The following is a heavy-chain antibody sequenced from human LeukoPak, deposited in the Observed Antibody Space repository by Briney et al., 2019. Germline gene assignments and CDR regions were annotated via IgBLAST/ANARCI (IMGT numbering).Heavy chain of an antibody. D-gene: IGHD1-26*01. CDR2: THYSGNT. CDR3: ARWGGTLNAFDV. CDR1: DDSISSYY. Sequence: SETLSLTCRVSDDSISSYYWNWIRQPPGKPLEWIGYTHYSGNTNYDPSLKSRVTTLVDMSKNQFSLKLSSVTAADTAVYYCARWGGTLNAFDVWGQGTLVTVSS. J-gene: IGHJ3*01. V-gene: IGHV4-59*08.